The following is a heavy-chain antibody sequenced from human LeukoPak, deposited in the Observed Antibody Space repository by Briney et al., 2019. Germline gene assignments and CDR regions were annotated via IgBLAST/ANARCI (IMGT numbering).Heavy chain of an antibody. Sequence: ASVKVSCKASGYTFTSYGIRWVRLAPGPGIEWMGWISVYNGNTNYAQKLQGRVTMTTDTSTSTAYMELRSLRSDDTAVYYCALVDRDAFDIWGQGTMVTVSS. V-gene: IGHV1-18*01. CDR3: ALVDRDAFDI. CDR1: GYTFTSYG. J-gene: IGHJ3*02. D-gene: IGHD2-8*02. CDR2: ISVYNGNT.